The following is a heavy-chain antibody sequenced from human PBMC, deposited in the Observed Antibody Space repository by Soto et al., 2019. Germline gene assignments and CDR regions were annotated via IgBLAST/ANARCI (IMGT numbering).Heavy chain of an antibody. CDR3: ARGVPMIVEANRDAPDKYYFDS. CDR1: GGSFSGYY. CDR2: INHSGST. J-gene: IGHJ4*02. Sequence: PSETLSLTCAVYGGSFSGYYWSWIRQPPGKGLEWIGEINHSGSTNSNPSLKSRVTISVDTSKNQFSLKLSSVTAADRAVYHCARGVPMIVEANRDAPDKYYFDSWGQGTQVTVS. D-gene: IGHD3-22*01. V-gene: IGHV4-34*01.